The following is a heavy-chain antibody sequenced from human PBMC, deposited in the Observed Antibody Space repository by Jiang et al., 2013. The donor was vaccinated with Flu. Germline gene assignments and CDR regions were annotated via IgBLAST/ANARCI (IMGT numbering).Heavy chain of an antibody. CDR1: GFTFSSYG. Sequence: QLLESGGGVVQPGRSLRLSCAASGFTFSSYGMHWVRQAPGKGLEWVAVIWYDGSNKYYADSVKGRFTISRDNSKNTLYLQMNSLRAEDTAVYYCARDGASSPGFDYWGQGTLVTVSS. CDR3: ARDGASSPGFDY. CDR2: IWYDGSNK. D-gene: IGHD6-6*01. V-gene: IGHV3-33*01. J-gene: IGHJ4*02.